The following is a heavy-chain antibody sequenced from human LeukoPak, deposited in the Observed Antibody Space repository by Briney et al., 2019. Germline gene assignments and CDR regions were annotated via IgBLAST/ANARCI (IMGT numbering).Heavy chain of an antibody. D-gene: IGHD2-2*01. CDR3: ARANFLYCSSSSCLFDY. J-gene: IGHJ4*02. CDR1: GYTFTDYY. Sequence: GASVKVSCKASGYTFTDYYMHCVRQAPGQGFEWMGWINPNDGDTNYAQKFQGRVTMTRDTSISTAHMEVSRLRSDDTAVYYCARANFLYCSSSSCLFDYWGQGTLVTVS. CDR2: INPNDGDT. V-gene: IGHV1-2*02.